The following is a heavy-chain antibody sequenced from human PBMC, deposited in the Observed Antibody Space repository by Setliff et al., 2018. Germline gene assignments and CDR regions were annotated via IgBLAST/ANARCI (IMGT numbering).Heavy chain of an antibody. D-gene: IGHD6-19*01. Sequence: GGSLRLSCAASGFTFSRYWMSWVRQAPGKGLEWVANIKQDGGEKYYVGSVKGRFTISRDNANNLLYLHMSSLRAEDTTVYYCATKAVAGTGGQGTLVTVSS. CDR2: IKQDGGEK. V-gene: IGHV3-7*03. J-gene: IGHJ4*02. CDR3: ATKAVAGT. CDR1: GFTFSRYW.